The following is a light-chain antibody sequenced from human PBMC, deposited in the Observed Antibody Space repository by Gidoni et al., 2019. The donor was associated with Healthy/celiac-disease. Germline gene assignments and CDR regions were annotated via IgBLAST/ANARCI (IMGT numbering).Light chain of an antibody. CDR1: QSVSSSY. CDR2: GAS. J-gene: IGKJ4*01. CDR3: QQYGSSPFT. Sequence: DIVFTQSPGTLSLSPGERATLSCRASQSVSSSYLAWYQQKPGQAPRLLIYGASSRATGITDRFSGSGSGTDFTLTISRLEPEDFAVYYCQQYGSSPFTFGGGTKVEIK. V-gene: IGKV3-20*01.